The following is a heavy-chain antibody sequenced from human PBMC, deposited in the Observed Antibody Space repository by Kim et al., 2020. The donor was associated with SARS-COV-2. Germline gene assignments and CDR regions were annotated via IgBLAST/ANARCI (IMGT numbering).Heavy chain of an antibody. J-gene: IGHJ6*02. Sequence: GGSLRLSCAASGFTFSSYGKHWVRQGPGKGLEGVAVIRDDGSNKYYADSGKGRFTISRDNSKNTLYLQMNSLRAEETAVYYCAYGGNSRRADYYGMDVWGQGTTVTVSS. CDR1: GFTFSSYG. CDR2: IRDDGSNK. CDR3: AYGGNSRRADYYGMDV. D-gene: IGHD4-17*01. V-gene: IGHV3-33*01.